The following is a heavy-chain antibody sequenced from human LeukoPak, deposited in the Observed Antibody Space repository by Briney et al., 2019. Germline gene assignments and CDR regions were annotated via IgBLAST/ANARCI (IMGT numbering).Heavy chain of an antibody. CDR1: RFTLSTYW. CDR3: ARGVPYDSWSGPHYSNY. CDR2: IKQDGSQE. Sequence: GGSLRLSCAASRFTLSTYWMSWVRQAPGKGLEWVAHIKQDGSQEYYVDSVKGRFTISRDSAKNSLYLQMNSLRAEDTAVYYCARGVPYDSWSGPHYSNYWGQGTLVTVSS. V-gene: IGHV3-7*01. J-gene: IGHJ4*02. D-gene: IGHD3-3*01.